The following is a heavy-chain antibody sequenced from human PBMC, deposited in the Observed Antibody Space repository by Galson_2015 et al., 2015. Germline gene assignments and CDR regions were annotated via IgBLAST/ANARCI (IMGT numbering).Heavy chain of an antibody. CDR2: ISYDGSNK. D-gene: IGHD2-21*02. CDR1: GFTFSSYG. Sequence: SLRLSCAASGFTFSSYGMHWVRQAPGKGLEWVAVISYDGSNKYYADSVKGRFTISRDNSKNTLYLQMNSLRAEDTAVYYCAKDGGAFDWGGGDPFDYWGQGTLVTVSS. J-gene: IGHJ4*02. CDR3: AKDGGAFDWGGGDPFDY. V-gene: IGHV3-30*18.